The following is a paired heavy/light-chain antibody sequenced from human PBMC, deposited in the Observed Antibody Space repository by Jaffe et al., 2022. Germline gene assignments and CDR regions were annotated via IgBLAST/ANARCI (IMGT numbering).Heavy chain of an antibody. CDR1: GYSISGGYY. D-gene: IGHD6-13*01. CDR2: FYHGGST. CDR3: ARGCQQKLDQTKRGYFDI. J-gene: IGHJ4*01. Sequence: QVQLRESGPGLVKPSETLSLTCGVSGYSISGGYYWGWIRQPPGKGLEWIGSFYHGGSTYYNPSLKSRVAISVDTSKNHFSLRLDSVTAADTAVYYCARGCQQKLDQTKRGYFDIWGHGALVTVSS. V-gene: IGHV4-38-2*01.
Light chain of an antibody. J-gene: IGLJ2*01. V-gene: IGLV1-51*02. CDR1: SSNIGNNY. CDR3: GTWDSSLSGVV. Sequence: QSVLTQPPSVSAAPGQKVTISCSGSSSNIGNNYVSWFQQVPGTAPKLLIFENNRRPSGIPDRFSGSKSGTSATLAITGLQTGDEADYYCGTWDSSLSGVVFGGGTKLAVL. CDR2: ENN.